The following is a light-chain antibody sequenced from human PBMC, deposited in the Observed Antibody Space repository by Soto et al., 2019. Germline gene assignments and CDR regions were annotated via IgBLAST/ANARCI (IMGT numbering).Light chain of an antibody. V-gene: IGKV1-17*03. Sequence: DIQMTQSPSAKSASVGDRVTITCRARQGISKYLAWFQQKPGKVPKRLIYAASSLQSGVPARFSGSGSGTEFTLTISSLQPEDFGTYYWLQHTSSPWTVGQGTKVEIK. CDR1: QGISKY. J-gene: IGKJ1*01. CDR2: AAS. CDR3: LQHTSSPWT.